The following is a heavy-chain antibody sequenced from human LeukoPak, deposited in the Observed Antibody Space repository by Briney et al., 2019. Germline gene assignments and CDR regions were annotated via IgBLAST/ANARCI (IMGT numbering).Heavy chain of an antibody. Sequence: PSQTLSLTCPVAAASISTYYWSWIRQPPRKGLEWIGYIYYTGSNNSNLSLRTRVTISVATSKNQFSLKLSSVTAADTAVYYCARGEGYYYGPDYWGQGTLVTVSS. CDR1: AASISTYY. CDR3: ARGEGYYYGPDY. CDR2: IYYTGSN. V-gene: IGHV4-59*01. D-gene: IGHD3-10*01. J-gene: IGHJ4*02.